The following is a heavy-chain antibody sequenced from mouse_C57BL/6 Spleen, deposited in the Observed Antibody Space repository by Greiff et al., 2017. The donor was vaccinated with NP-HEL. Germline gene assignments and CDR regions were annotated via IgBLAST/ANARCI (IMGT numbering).Heavy chain of an antibody. CDR3: ARWEIYYGNYAWYFDV. D-gene: IGHD2-1*01. Sequence: QVQLQQSGPELVKPGASVKISCKASGYAFSSSWMNWVKQRPGKGLEWIGRIYPGDGDTNYNGKFKGKATLTADKSSSTAYMQLSSLTSEDSAVYFCARWEIYYGNYAWYFDVWGTGTTVTVSS. V-gene: IGHV1-82*01. CDR2: IYPGDGDT. J-gene: IGHJ1*03. CDR1: GYAFSSSW.